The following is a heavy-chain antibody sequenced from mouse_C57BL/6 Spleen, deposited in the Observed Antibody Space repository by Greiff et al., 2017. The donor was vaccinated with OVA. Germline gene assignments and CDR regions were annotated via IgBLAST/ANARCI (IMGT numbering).Heavy chain of an antibody. CDR2: ISYDGSN. Sequence: EVKLLESGPGLVKPSQSLSLTCSVTGYSITSGYYWNWIRQFPGNKLEWMGYISYDGSNNYNPSLKNRISITRDTSKNQFFLKLNSVTTEDTATYYCARAPAVVAPYAMDYWGQGTSVTVSS. V-gene: IGHV3-6*01. J-gene: IGHJ4*01. D-gene: IGHD1-1*01. CDR1: GYSITSGYY. CDR3: ARAPAVVAPYAMDY.